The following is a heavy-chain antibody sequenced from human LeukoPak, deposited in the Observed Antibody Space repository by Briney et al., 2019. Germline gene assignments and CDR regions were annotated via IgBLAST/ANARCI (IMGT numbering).Heavy chain of an antibody. CDR1: GFTFSSYW. J-gene: IGHJ4*02. CDR2: IKQDGSEK. CDR3: ARDHQGYSSSWYRY. V-gene: IGHV3-7*01. D-gene: IGHD6-13*01. Sequence: GGSLRLSCAASGFTFSSYWMSWVCQAPGKGLEWVANIKQDGSEKYYVDSVKGRFTISRDNAKNSLYLQMNSLRAEDTAVYYCARDHQGYSSSWYRYWGQGTLVTVSS.